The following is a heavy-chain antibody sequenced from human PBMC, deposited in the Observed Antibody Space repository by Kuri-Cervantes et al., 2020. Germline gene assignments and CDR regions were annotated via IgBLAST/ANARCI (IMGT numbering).Heavy chain of an antibody. CDR3: TSFPRGYSGHDSNPPSSL. D-gene: IGHD5-12*01. J-gene: IGHJ4*02. Sequence: GGSLRLSCAASGFTFSSYGMHWVRQAPGKGLEWVAVIWYDGSNKYYADSVKGRFTISRDNSKNTLYLQMISLKTEDTAVYYCTSFPRGYSGHDSNPPSSLWGQGTLVTVSS. CDR1: GFTFSSYG. CDR2: IWYDGSNK. V-gene: IGHV3-33*01.